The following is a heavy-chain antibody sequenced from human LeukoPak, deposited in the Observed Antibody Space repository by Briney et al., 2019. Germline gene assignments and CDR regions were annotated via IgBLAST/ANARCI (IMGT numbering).Heavy chain of an antibody. J-gene: IGHJ4*02. CDR1: EFTFSDYA. V-gene: IGHV3-23*01. Sequence: GGSLRLSCVASEFTFSDYAMSWVRQAPGKGLEWISAITGSGGSTYYADSVKGRFTISRDNSKNTLYLQMNSLRADDTAVYYCAKGKDCWGQGTLVTVSS. CDR2: ITGSGGST. CDR3: AKGKDC.